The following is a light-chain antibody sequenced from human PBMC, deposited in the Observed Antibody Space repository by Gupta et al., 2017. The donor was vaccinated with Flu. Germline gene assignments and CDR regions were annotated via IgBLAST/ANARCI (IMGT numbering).Light chain of an antibody. J-gene: IGKJ2*01. Sequence: GDRVTITCRASQSITTYLTWYQQKPGKAPKLLIYAASSLQSGVPSRFSGSGSGTDFTLTINSLQPEDLATYYCQQSHSPPYTFGQGTKLEIK. CDR2: AAS. CDR3: QQSHSPPYT. CDR1: QSITTY. V-gene: IGKV1-39*01.